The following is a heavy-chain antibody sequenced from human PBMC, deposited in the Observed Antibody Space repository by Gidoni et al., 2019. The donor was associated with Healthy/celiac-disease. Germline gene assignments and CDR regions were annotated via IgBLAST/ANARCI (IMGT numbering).Heavy chain of an antibody. CDR2: IYTSGST. D-gene: IGHD3-10*01. Sequence: QVQLQESGPGLVKPSQTLSLTCTVSGGSISSGSYYWSWIRQPAGKGLEWIGRIYTSGSTNYNPSLKSRVTISVDTSKNQFSLKLSSVTAADTAVYYCARGGLWFGWRVDAFDIWGQGTMVTVSS. CDR3: ARGGLWFGWRVDAFDI. CDR1: GGSISSGSYY. J-gene: IGHJ3*02. V-gene: IGHV4-61*02.